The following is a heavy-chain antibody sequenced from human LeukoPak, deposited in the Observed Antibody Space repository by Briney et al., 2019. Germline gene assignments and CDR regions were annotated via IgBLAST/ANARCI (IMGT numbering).Heavy chain of an antibody. CDR3: AKRTRGYSYVTLDY. V-gene: IGHV3-23*01. J-gene: IGHJ4*02. CDR2: FSGGGDRA. CDR1: GFSFNLCA. D-gene: IGHD5-18*01. Sequence: PGVSLRLPCAASGFSFNLCAVHWVRHATGEGVEWVSTFSGGGDRALYADSVKGRFTISRDNSKNTLFLQMNSLRAEDTAVYYCAKRTRGYSYVTLDYWGQGTLVTVSS.